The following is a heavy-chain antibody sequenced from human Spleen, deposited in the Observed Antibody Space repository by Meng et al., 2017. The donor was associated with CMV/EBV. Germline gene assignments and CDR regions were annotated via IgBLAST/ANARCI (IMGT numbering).Heavy chain of an antibody. CDR3: ATVGYSHPAPYYYGMDV. V-gene: IGHV1-24*01. CDR1: GYTLTELS. D-gene: IGHD5-18*01. Sequence: ASVKVSCKVSGYTLTELSMHWVRQAPGKGLEWMGGFDPEDGETIYAQKFQGRVTMTEDTSTDTAYMELSSLRSEDTAVYYCATVGYSHPAPYYYGMDVWGQGTTVTVSS. J-gene: IGHJ6*02. CDR2: FDPEDGET.